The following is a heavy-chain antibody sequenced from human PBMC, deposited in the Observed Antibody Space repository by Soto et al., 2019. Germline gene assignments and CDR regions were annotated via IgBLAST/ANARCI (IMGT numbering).Heavy chain of an antibody. D-gene: IGHD5-12*01. CDR2: ISWNSGSI. CDR3: AKDLVRRWLQGPFDY. V-gene: IGHV3-9*01. J-gene: IGHJ4*02. Sequence: PGGSLRLSCAASGFTFDDYAMHWVRQAPGKGLEWVSGISWNSGSIGYADSVKGRFTISRDNAKNSLYLQMNSLRAEDTALCYCAKDLVRRWLQGPFDYWGQGTLVTVSS. CDR1: GFTFDDYA.